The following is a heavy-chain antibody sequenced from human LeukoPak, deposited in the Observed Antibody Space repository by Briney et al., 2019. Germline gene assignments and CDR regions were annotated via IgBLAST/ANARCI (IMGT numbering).Heavy chain of an antibody. J-gene: IGHJ5*02. Sequence: SETLSLTCAVYGGSFSGYYWSWIRQPPGKGLEWIGEINHSGSTNYNPSLKSRVTISVDTSKNQFSLKLSSVTAADTAVYYCARVIIIAAAGLNWFDPWGQGTLVTVSS. D-gene: IGHD6-13*01. CDR3: ARVIIIAAAGLNWFDP. V-gene: IGHV4-34*01. CDR2: INHSGST. CDR1: GGSFSGYY.